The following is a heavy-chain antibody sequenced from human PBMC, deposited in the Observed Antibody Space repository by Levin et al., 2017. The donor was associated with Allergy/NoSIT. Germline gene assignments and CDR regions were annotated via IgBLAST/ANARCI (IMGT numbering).Heavy chain of an antibody. CDR3: AKLRREGVMVAASDY. D-gene: IGHD2-15*01. CDR2: ISGSGGSP. J-gene: IGHJ4*02. V-gene: IGHV3-23*01. Sequence: AGQAEGKGLEWVSAISGSGGSPYYADSVKGRFTTSRDNSKNTLYMQMNSLRAEDTAIYYCAKLRREGVMVAASDYWGQGTLVTVSS.